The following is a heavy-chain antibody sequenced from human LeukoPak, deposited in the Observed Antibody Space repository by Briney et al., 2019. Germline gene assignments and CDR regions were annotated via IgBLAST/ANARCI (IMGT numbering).Heavy chain of an antibody. CDR1: GFSFSVYW. CDR2: IKTDGSIT. V-gene: IGHV3-74*01. J-gene: IGHJ5*02. D-gene: IGHD3-3*01. CDR3: ARAGYDFWSGYSEYNWFDP. Sequence: GGSLRLSCAASGFSFSVYWMHWVRQAPGKGPVWVSRIKTDGSITDYADFVKGRFTISRDNAKNTLYLQMNSLRAEDTAVYYCARAGYDFWSGYSEYNWFDPWGQGTLVTVSS.